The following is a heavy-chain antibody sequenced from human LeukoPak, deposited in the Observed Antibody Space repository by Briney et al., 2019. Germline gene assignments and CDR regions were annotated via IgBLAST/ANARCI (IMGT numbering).Heavy chain of an antibody. V-gene: IGHV3-9*03. D-gene: IGHD5/OR15-5a*01. CDR1: GVNFDDYA. Sequence: PGGSLRLSCAASGVNFDDYAMHWVRQAPGKGLEWVSGISWNSGSIGYADSVKGRFTISRDNAKNSLYLQMNSLRAEDMALYYCAKGGSDMVYYFDYWGQGTLVTVSS. J-gene: IGHJ4*02. CDR3: AKGGSDMVYYFDY. CDR2: ISWNSGSI.